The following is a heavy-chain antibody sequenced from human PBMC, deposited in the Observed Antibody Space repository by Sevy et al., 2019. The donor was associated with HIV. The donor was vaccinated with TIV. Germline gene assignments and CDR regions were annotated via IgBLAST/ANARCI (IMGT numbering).Heavy chain of an antibody. D-gene: IGHD3-10*01. CDR1: QFNFDTYA. CDR3: ATNMVHAGAYDSYFNF. V-gene: IGHV3-33*01. J-gene: IGHJ4*02. Sequence: GGSLRLSCVASQFNFDTYAIHWVRQAPGKGLEWVAMIWYDGSSKDYAKSVKGGFAISRDNSQNTAFLQMNSLRAEDTGVYYCATNMVHAGAYDSYFNFWGQGSLVTVSS. CDR2: IWYDGSSK.